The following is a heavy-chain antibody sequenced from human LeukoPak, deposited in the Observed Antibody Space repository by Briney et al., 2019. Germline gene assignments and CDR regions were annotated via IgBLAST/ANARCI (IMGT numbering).Heavy chain of an antibody. CDR2: INPNSGGT. J-gene: IGHJ4*02. V-gene: IGHV1-2*06. CDR1: GYTFTGYY. CDR3: AYDDFWSGYCLFCY. Sequence: ASVKVSCKASGYTFTGYYMHWVRQAPGQGLEWMGRINPNSGGTNYAQKFQGRVTMTRDTSISTAYMELSRLRSDDTAVYYCAYDDFWSGYCLFCYWGQGTLVTASS. D-gene: IGHD3-3*01.